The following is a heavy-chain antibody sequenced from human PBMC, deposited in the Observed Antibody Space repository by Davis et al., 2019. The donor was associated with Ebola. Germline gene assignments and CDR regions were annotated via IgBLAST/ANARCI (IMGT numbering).Heavy chain of an antibody. CDR1: GFTFSDYY. V-gene: IGHV3-11*01. J-gene: IGHJ5*02. Sequence: GESLKISCAASGFTFSDYYMSWIRQAPGKGLEWVSYISSSGSTIYYADSVKGRFTISRDNAKNSLYLQMNSLRAEDTAVYYCARAYRDTIFGVVIMEGYNWFDPWGQGTLVTVSS. D-gene: IGHD3-3*01. CDR3: ARAYRDTIFGVVIMEGYNWFDP. CDR2: ISSSGSTI.